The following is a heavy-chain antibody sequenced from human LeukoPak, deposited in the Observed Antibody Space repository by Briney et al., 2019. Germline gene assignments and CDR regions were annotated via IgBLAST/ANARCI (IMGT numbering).Heavy chain of an antibody. CDR1: GFSFSSYW. Sequence: GGSLRLSCAASGFSFSSYWMSWVRQAPGKGLEWVANINQDGSEKYYVDSVKGRFTISRDNAKNSLHLQMNSLRAEDTAVYYCARRDGYNTFYFEYWGQGTLVTVSS. J-gene: IGHJ4*02. V-gene: IGHV3-7*01. CDR2: INQDGSEK. CDR3: ARRDGYNTFYFEY. D-gene: IGHD5-24*01.